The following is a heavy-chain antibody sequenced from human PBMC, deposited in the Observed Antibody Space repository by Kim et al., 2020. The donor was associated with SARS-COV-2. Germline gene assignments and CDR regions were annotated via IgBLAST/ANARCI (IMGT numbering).Heavy chain of an antibody. CDR3: ARHSPSYDILTGYRPSADLDY. D-gene: IGHD3-9*01. CDR2: IYYSGST. CDR1: GGSISSSSYY. J-gene: IGHJ4*02. Sequence: SETLSLTCTVSGGSISSSSYYWGWIRQPPGKGLEWIGSIYYSGSTYYNPSLKSRVTISVDTSKNQFSLKLSSVTAADTAVYYCARHSPSYDILTGYRPSADLDYWGQGTLVTVSS. V-gene: IGHV4-39*01.